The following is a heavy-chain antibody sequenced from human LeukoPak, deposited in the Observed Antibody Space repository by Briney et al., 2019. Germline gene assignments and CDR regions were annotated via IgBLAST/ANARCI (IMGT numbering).Heavy chain of an antibody. D-gene: IGHD3-10*01. CDR1: GYSFTNYW. V-gene: IGHV5-10-1*01. CDR2: IDPSDSYT. CDR3: ARLGSYYYGSGSYSQHNWFDP. J-gene: IGHJ5*02. Sequence: GESLKISCKGSGYSFTNYWISLVRQMPGKGLEWMGKIDPSDSYTNYSPSFQGHVTISADKSISTAYLQWSSLKASDTAMYYCARLGSYYYGSGSYSQHNWFDPWGQGTLVTVSS.